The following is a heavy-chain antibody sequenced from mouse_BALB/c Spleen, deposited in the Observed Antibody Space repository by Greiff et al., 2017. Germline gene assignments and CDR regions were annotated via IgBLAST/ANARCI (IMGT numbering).Heavy chain of an antibody. V-gene: IGHV1-12*01. CDR1: GYTFTSYN. CDR2: IYPGNGGT. Sequence: QVQLQQSGAELVRSGASVKMSCKASGYTFTSYNMHWVKQTPGQGLEWIGYIYPGNGGTNYNQKFKGKATLTADTSSSTAYMQISSLTSEDSAVYFCAREEGSYAMDYWGQGTSVTVSS. J-gene: IGHJ4*01. CDR3: AREEGSYAMDY.